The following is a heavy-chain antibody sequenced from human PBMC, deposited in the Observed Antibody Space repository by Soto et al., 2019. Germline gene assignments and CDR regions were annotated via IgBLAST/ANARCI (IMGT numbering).Heavy chain of an antibody. J-gene: IGHJ4*02. CDR2: VNWNDNK. Sequence: QITLKESGPTLVEPTQTLTLTCTFSGFSLSTSGVGVGWIRQPPGQALEWLAFVNWNDNKRYSPSLNSRLPITKDTSNNQVVLPMTNMDSVDTGTYYCAHRRPTVITPFDYWGQGTLVTVSS. CDR1: GFSLSTSGVG. D-gene: IGHD4-17*01. V-gene: IGHV2-5*01. CDR3: AHRRPTVITPFDY.